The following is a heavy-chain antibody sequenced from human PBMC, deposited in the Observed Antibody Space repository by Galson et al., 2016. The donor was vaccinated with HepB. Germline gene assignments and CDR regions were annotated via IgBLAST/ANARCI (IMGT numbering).Heavy chain of an antibody. Sequence: SLRLSCAASSFTFSNYYMSWIRQAPGKGLEWVAYITGGSKTIFYADSVKGRFTISRVNAKSSLYLQMNRLRDEDTAMYYCAREDWNYSLDWGRGTLVTVSS. CDR1: SFTFSNYY. CDR2: ITGGSKTI. J-gene: IGHJ4*02. V-gene: IGHV3-11*01. CDR3: AREDWNYSLD. D-gene: IGHD1-7*01.